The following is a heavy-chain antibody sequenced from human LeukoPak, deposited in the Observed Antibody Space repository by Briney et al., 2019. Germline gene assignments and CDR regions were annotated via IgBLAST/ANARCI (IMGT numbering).Heavy chain of an antibody. CDR2: IYYGGST. V-gene: IGHV4-59*01. CDR3: ARMGLGGHGEFDY. Sequence: GSLRLSCAASGFTFGTYYMSWIRQPPGKGLEWIGSIYYGGSTYYNPSLKSRVTMSVDTSKNQFSLKLTSVTAADTAMYYCARMGLGGHGEFDYWGQGSLVTVSS. J-gene: IGHJ4*02. D-gene: IGHD3-10*01. CDR1: GFTFGTYY.